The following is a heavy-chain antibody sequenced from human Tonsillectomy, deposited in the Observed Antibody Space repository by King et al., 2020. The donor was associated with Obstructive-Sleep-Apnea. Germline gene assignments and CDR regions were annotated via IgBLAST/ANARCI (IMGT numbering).Heavy chain of an antibody. D-gene: IGHD6-19*01. CDR1: GIFFSDYA. CDR2: ISGSGGST. J-gene: IGHJ6*02. V-gene: IGHV3-23*04. CDR3: TKVFTRAIAVAPYGMDV. Sequence: VQLVESGGGLVPPGGSLRLSCAASGIFFSDYAMTWVRQAPGKGLEWVSGISGSGGSTYYAESVKGRFTISRDNSKNTLYLQMNSLRAEDTALYFCTKVFTRAIAVAPYGMDVWGQGTMVTVSS.